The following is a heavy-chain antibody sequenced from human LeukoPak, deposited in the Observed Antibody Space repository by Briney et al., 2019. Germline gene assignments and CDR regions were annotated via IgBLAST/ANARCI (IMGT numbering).Heavy chain of an antibody. V-gene: IGHV3-74*01. J-gene: IGHJ4*02. D-gene: IGHD5-12*01. CDR3: ARSAAAGRIVATFAY. CDR1: GFTFSSYW. Sequence: PGGSLRLSCAASGFTFSSYWMHWVRQAPGKGLVWVSRINSDGSSTSYADSVKGRFTISRDNAKNTLYLQMNSLRAEDTAVYYCARSAAAGRIVATFAYWGQGTLVIVSS. CDR2: INSDGSST.